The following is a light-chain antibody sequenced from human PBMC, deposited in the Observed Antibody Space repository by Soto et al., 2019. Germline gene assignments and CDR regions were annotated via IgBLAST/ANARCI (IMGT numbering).Light chain of an antibody. V-gene: IGLV2-14*01. Sequence: QSVLTQPASVSGSPGQSITISCSGTSSDVGDYYYVSWYQQHPGKAPKLLIYGVTDRPSGVSHRFSGSRSDSTASLTISGLQAEDEADYYCSSYAGSNALVFGGGTKLTVL. CDR2: GVT. CDR3: SSYAGSNALV. CDR1: SSDVGDYYY. J-gene: IGLJ2*01.